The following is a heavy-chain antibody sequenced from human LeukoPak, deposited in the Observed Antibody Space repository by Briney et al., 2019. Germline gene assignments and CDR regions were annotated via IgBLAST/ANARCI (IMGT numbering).Heavy chain of an antibody. CDR3: AREGYYYGSGSYYNY. V-gene: IGHV4-34*01. J-gene: IGHJ4*02. D-gene: IGHD3-10*01. CDR1: GGSFSGYY. Sequence: SETLSLTCAVYGGSFSGYYWSWIRQPPGKGLEWIGEINHSGSTNYNPSLKSRVTISVDTSKNQFSLQLNSVTPEDTAVYYCAREGYYYGSGSYYNYWGQGTLVTVSS. CDR2: INHSGST.